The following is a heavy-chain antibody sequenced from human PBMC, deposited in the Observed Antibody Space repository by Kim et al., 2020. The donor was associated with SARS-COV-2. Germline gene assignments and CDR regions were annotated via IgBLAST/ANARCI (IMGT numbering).Heavy chain of an antibody. V-gene: IGHV3-23*01. CDR3: AKVAPTHSLDWYFDL. J-gene: IGHJ2*01. Sequence: ESVKGRFTIYRDNSKNTVYLQMNSLRAEDTAVYYCAKVAPTHSLDWYFDLWGRGTMVTVSS. D-gene: IGHD3-16*01.